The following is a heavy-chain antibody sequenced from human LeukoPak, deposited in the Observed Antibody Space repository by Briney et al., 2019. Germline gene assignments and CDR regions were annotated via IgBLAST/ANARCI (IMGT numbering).Heavy chain of an antibody. D-gene: IGHD3-10*01. J-gene: IGHJ5*02. CDR1: GGSISSYY. CDR3: ARLATRITMVRGVTRNWFDP. Sequence: PSETLSLTCTVSGGSISSYYWSWIRQPPGKGLEWIGYIYYSGITNYNPSLKSRVTISVDTSKNQFSLKLSSVTAADTAVYYCARLATRITMVRGVTRNWFDPWGQGTLVTVSS. V-gene: IGHV4-59*08. CDR2: IYYSGIT.